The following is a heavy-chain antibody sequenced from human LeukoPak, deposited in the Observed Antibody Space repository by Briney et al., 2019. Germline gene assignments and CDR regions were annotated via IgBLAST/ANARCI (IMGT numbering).Heavy chain of an antibody. CDR3: ARRGMPSIAARWVTPNYYYYYMDV. V-gene: IGHV1-69*05. Sequence: ASVKVSCKGSGGTFISYTISRVRQAPGQGMEWMGGIIPICGRANYAQKVQGKVTINTDEDKSKDYMELRRQRAEDTAVYYCARRGMPSIAARWVTPNYYYYYMDVWGKGTTVTVSS. D-gene: IGHD6-6*01. CDR1: GGTFISYT. CDR2: IIPICGRA. J-gene: IGHJ6*03.